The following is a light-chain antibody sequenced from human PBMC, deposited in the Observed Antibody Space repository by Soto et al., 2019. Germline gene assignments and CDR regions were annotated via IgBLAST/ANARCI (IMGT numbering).Light chain of an antibody. Sequence: IGMTQSPATLSASPGERATLSCRASQSVSVNLAWYQQNPGQAPRLLIYGASTRATGIPARFSGSGSGTEFTLTISSLQSEDVAVYYCQHYNNWSAWTFGQGTKVEIK. CDR1: QSVSVN. V-gene: IGKV3-15*01. CDR3: QHYNNWSAWT. J-gene: IGKJ1*01. CDR2: GAS.